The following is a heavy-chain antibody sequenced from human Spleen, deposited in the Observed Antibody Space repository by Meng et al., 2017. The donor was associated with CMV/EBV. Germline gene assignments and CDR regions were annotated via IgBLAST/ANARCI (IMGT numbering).Heavy chain of an antibody. V-gene: IGHV4-34*01. D-gene: IGHD1-14*01. CDR2: INHSGST. CDR3: ASLLRAGCYYYGMDV. CDR1: GGSFSGYY. Sequence: SETLSLTCAVYGGSFSGYYWSWIRQPPGKGLEWIGEINHSGSTNYNPSLKSRVTISVDTSKNQFSLKLSSVTAADTAVYYCASLLRAGCYYYGMDVWGQGTTVTVSS. J-gene: IGHJ6*02.